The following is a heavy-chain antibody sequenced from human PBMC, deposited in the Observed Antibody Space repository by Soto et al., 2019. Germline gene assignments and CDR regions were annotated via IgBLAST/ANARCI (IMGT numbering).Heavy chain of an antibody. J-gene: IGHJ6*03. V-gene: IGHV3-20*01. CDR2: INWNGGST. Sequence: PGGSLRLSCAASGFSFDDYGMSWVRQAPGEGLEWVSGINWNGGSTGYADSVKGRFTISRDNAKNSLYLQMNSLRAEDTALYHCARGTWFGELYAYMDVWGKGTTVTVSS. CDR3: ARGTWFGELYAYMDV. D-gene: IGHD3-10*01. CDR1: GFSFDDYG.